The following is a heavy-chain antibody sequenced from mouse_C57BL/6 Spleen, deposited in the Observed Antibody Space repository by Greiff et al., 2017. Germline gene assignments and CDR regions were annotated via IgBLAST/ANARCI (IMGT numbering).Heavy chain of an antibody. V-gene: IGHV1-82*01. CDR2: IYPGDGDT. CDR3: ASGTTVAFDY. D-gene: IGHD1-1*01. CDR1: GYAFSSSW. Sequence: VMLQQSGPELVKPGASVKISCKASGYAFSSSWMNWVKQRPGKGLEWIGRIYPGDGDTNYNGKFKGKATLTADKSSSTAYMQLSSLTSEDSAVYFCASGTTVAFDYWGQGTTLTVSS. J-gene: IGHJ2*01.